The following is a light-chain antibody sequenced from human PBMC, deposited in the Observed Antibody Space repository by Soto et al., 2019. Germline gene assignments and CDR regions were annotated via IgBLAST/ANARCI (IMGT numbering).Light chain of an antibody. J-gene: IGKJ1*01. CDR2: GAF. CDR3: QQYNDWPLT. Sequence: EIVMTQSPATMSVSPGERATLSCRASQSMGSNVAWYQQKPGQAPRLLIYGAFTRATGIPARFSGTGSGTEFTLTISSLQSEDFALYYCQQYNDWPLTFGQGTKVDIK. CDR1: QSMGSN. V-gene: IGKV3-15*01.